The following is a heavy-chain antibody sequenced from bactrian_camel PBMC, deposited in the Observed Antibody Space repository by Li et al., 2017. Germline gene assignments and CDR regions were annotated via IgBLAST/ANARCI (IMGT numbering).Heavy chain of an antibody. J-gene: IGHJ4*01. CDR2: LASDGST. Sequence: QVQLVESGGGLVQAGGSLRLSYGSSSGHTGRMYCMAWFRLAPGKEREGVVALASDGSTWYADSVKGRFSISQDNIENIQYLQMSRLTPDDSAMYYCAADVREVSEYFDHVDFFDFETCSGPGSPRFANWGQGTQVTVS. V-gene: IGHV3S57*01. D-gene: IGHD1*01. CDR3: AADVREVSEYFDHVDFFDFETCSGPGSPRFAN. CDR1: GHTGRMYC.